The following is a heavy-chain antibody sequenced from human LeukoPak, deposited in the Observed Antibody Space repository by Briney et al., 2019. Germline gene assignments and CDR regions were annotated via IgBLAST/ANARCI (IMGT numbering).Heavy chain of an antibody. Sequence: PSETLSLTCTASGDSISSGGYYWSWIRQHPGKGLEWIGYFYYSGNTYYNPSLKSRVTISVYTSKNQFSLKLSSVTAADTALYYCARAILSGSYTAFDIWGQGTMVTVSS. CDR3: ARAILSGSYTAFDI. CDR2: FYYSGNT. V-gene: IGHV4-31*03. CDR1: GDSISSGGYY. D-gene: IGHD1-26*01. J-gene: IGHJ3*02.